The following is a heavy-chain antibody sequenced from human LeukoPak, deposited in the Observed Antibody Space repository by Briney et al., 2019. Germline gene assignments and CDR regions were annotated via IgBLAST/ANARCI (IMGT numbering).Heavy chain of an antibody. CDR3: AREGSSSWYEFGGYDY. J-gene: IGHJ4*02. CDR1: GFTFSSYS. CDR2: IKQDGSEK. Sequence: PGGSLRLSCAASGFTFSSYSMNWVRQAPGKGLEWVANIKQDGSEKYYVDSVKGRFTISRDNAKNSLYLQMNSLRAEDTAVYYCAREGSSSWYEFGGYDYWGQGTLVTVSS. V-gene: IGHV3-7*01. D-gene: IGHD6-13*01.